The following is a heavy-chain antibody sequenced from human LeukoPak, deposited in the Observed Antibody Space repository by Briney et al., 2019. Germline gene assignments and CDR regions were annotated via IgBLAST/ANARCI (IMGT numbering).Heavy chain of an antibody. CDR1: GYTFTSYG. D-gene: IGHD4-23*01. CDR3: ARDYPMGGGKEGFDY. Sequence: ASVKVSCKASGYTFTSYGISWVRQAPGQGLEWMGWISAYNGNTSYAQKLQGRVTMTTDTSTSTAYMELRSLRSDDTAVYYCARDYPMGGGKEGFDYWGQGTLVTVSS. J-gene: IGHJ4*02. CDR2: ISAYNGNT. V-gene: IGHV1-18*01.